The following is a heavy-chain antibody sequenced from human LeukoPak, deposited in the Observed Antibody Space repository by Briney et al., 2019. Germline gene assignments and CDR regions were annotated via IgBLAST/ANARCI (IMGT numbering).Heavy chain of an antibody. CDR2: IKKDGSEK. D-gene: IGHD3-10*02. Sequence: PGGSLRLSCAASGFTFSSYWMSWVRQAPGKGLEWVANIKKDGSEKYYVDSVKGRFTISRDNAKNLLYLQMNSLRAEDTAVYYCAELGITMIGGVWGKGTTVTISS. CDR1: GFTFSSYW. CDR3: AELGITMIGGV. J-gene: IGHJ6*04. V-gene: IGHV3-7*01.